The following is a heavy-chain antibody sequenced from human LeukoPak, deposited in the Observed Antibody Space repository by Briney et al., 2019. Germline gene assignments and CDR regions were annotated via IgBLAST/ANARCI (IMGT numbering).Heavy chain of an antibody. J-gene: IGHJ3*02. CDR2: ISYDGSNK. CDR1: GFTFSSYA. Sequence: GGSLRLSCATSGFTFSSYAMHWVRQAPGKGLEWVAVISYDGSNKYYADSVKGRFTISRDNSKNTLYLQMNSLRAEDTAVYYCAREGYDSSGYQRNDAFDIWGQGTMVTVSS. CDR3: AREGYDSSGYQRNDAFDI. D-gene: IGHD3-22*01. V-gene: IGHV3-30-3*01.